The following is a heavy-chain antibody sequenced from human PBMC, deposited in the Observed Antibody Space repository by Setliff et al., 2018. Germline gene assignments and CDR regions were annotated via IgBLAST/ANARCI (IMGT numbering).Heavy chain of an antibody. D-gene: IGHD7-27*01. CDR2: IYTSGST. CDR1: GGSISSYY. V-gene: IGHV4-4*08. CDR3: ARVLTGEYYYYYYMDV. J-gene: IGHJ6*03. Sequence: SETLSLTCTVSGGSISSYYWSWIRQPPGKGLEWIGYIYTSGSTNYNPSLKSRVTISVDTSKNQFSLKLSSVTAADTAVYYCARVLTGEYYYYYYMDVWGKGTRSPSP.